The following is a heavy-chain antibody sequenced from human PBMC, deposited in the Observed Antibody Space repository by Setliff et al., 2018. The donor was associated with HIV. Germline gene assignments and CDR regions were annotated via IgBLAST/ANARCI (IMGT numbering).Heavy chain of an antibody. D-gene: IGHD4-4*01. CDR3: ASPGNNY. CDR1: GFTFSHYW. J-gene: IGHJ4*02. CDR2: INQDGSGK. Sequence: PVGSLRLSCEASGFTSGFTFSHYWMAWVRQAPGKGLEWVANINQDGSGKYYLDSVKGRFTISRDNAKNSLFLQMNNLRAEDMAVYYCASPGNNYWGQGTLVTVSS. V-gene: IGHV3-7*01.